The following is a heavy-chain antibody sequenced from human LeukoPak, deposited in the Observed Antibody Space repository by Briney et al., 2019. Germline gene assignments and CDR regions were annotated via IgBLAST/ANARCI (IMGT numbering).Heavy chain of an antibody. J-gene: IGHJ4*02. CDR1: GFTFSSYS. Sequence: GGSLRLSCAASGFTFSSYSMNWVRQAPGKGLEWVSSISSSSSYIYYADSVKGRFTISRDNAKNSLYLQMNSLRAEDTAVYYCAKRGPGSPQSGKYFFDYWGQGTLVTVSS. V-gene: IGHV3-21*04. CDR3: AKRGPGSPQSGKYFFDY. D-gene: IGHD3-10*01. CDR2: ISSSSSYI.